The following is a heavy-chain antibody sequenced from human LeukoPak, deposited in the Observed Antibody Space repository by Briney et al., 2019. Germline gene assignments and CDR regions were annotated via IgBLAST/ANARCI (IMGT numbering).Heavy chain of an antibody. Sequence: ASVKVSCKASGGTFSSYAISWVRQAPRQGLEWMGRIIPILGIANYAQKFQGRVTITADKSTSTAYMELSSLRSEDTAVYYCAPGWLHSKSPTRDYWGQGTLVTVSS. CDR1: GGTFSSYA. CDR3: APGWLHSKSPTRDY. V-gene: IGHV1-69*04. J-gene: IGHJ4*02. CDR2: IIPILGIA. D-gene: IGHD5-24*01.